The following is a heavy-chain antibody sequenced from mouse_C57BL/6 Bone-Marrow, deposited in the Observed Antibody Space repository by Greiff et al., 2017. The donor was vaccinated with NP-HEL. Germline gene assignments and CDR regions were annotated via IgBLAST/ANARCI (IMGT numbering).Heavy chain of an antibody. J-gene: IGHJ2*01. D-gene: IGHD2-1*01. CDR2: IDPSDSYT. V-gene: IGHV1-69*01. CDR3: ASFYYGNFD. CDR1: GYTFTSYW. Sequence: QVQLQQPGAELVMPGASVKLSCKASGYTFTSYWMHWVKQRPGQGLEWIGEIDPSDSYTNYNQKFKGKSTLTVDKSSSTAYMQLSSLTSEDSAVYYCASFYYGNFDWGQGTTLTVSS.